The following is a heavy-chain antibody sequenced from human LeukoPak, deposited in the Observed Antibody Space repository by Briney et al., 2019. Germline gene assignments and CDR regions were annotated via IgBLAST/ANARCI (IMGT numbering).Heavy chain of an antibody. CDR2: IYYSGST. J-gene: IGHJ4*02. CDR3: ARGKPAAGYSSGSYPDY. V-gene: IGHV4-39*07. Sequence: SETLSLTCTVSGGSISSSSYYWGWIRQPPGKGLEWIGSIYYSGSTYYNPSLKSRVTISVDTSKNQFSLNLSSVTAADTAVYYCARGKPAAGYSSGSYPDYWGQGTLVTVSS. CDR1: GGSISSSSYY. D-gene: IGHD3-10*01.